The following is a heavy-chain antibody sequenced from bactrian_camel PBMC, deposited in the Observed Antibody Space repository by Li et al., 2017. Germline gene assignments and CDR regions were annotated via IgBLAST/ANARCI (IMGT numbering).Heavy chain of an antibody. Sequence: HVQLVESGGGSVQPGGSLKLSCLGSGYTFSDYYMAWFRQIPGKGREAVACIYIGDYSGRTDYTDSVKGRFTVSEDMAKRTLYLQMDFLKPDDTALYYCAADIRNRVRPRSGCPLDITEYNHWGQGTQVTVSS. V-gene: IGHV3-2*01. J-gene: IGHJ4*01. CDR2: IYIGDYSGRT. CDR1: GYTFSDYY. CDR3: AADIRNRVRPRSGCPLDITEYNH. D-gene: IGHD1*01.